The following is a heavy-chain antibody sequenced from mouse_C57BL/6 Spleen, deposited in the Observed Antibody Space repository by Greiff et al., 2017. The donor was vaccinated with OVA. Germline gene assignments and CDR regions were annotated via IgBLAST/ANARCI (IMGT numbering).Heavy chain of an antibody. CDR2: ISSGGSYT. J-gene: IGHJ4*01. CDR3: ASYYGSSYDAMDY. CDR1: GFTFSSYG. D-gene: IGHD1-1*01. Sequence: EVQGVESGGDLVKPGGSLKLSCAASGFTFSSYGMSWVRQTPDKKLAWVATISSGGSYTYYPDNVKGRFTISRDNAKNTLYLQMSSLKSEDTAMYYCASYYGSSYDAMDYWGQGTSVTVSS. V-gene: IGHV5-6*01.